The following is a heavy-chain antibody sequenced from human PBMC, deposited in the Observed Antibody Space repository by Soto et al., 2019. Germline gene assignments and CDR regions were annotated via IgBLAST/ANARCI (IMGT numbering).Heavy chain of an antibody. D-gene: IGHD3-22*01. CDR3: ARDYDSSGYPRYYFDY. V-gene: IGHV1-46*02. CDR1: AYTIDIYY. J-gene: IGHJ4*02. CDR2: INTSGGST. Sequence: APVKVSCKASAYTIDIYYMHWGSQAPGQRLEWTGIINTSGGSTSYAEKLQGRVTMTRDTCTSRVYFELSSLRSEDTALYYCARDYDSSGYPRYYFDYWGQGSLVTVSS.